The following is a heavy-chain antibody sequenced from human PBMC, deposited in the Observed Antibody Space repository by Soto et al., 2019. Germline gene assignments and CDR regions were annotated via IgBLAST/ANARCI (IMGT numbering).Heavy chain of an antibody. V-gene: IGHV1-46*01. J-gene: IGHJ6*02. Sequence: ASVKVSCKASGYTFTSYYMHWVRQAPGQGLEWMGIINPSGGSTSYAQKFQGRVTMTRDTSTSTVYMELSSLRSEDTAVYYCARDYYDSSGYFSDSYYGMDVWGQGTTVTVSS. D-gene: IGHD3-22*01. CDR2: INPSGGST. CDR3: ARDYYDSSGYFSDSYYGMDV. CDR1: GYTFTSYY.